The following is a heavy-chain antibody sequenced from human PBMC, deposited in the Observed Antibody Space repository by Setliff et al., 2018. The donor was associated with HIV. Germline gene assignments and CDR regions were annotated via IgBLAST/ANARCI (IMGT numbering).Heavy chain of an antibody. J-gene: IGHJ4*02. D-gene: IGHD3-3*01. V-gene: IGHV4-61*01. Sequence: SETLSLTCTVSGGSISSSSYYWSWIRLQPGKGLEWIGHIYYSGSTQYNPSLKSRVTISVDSSKNQLSLTLTSVTTTDTAVYYCARGGLGGFWSGYFTSGSFDSWGQGILVTVSS. CDR1: GGSISSSSYY. CDR2: IYYSGST. CDR3: ARGGLGGFWSGYFTSGSFDS.